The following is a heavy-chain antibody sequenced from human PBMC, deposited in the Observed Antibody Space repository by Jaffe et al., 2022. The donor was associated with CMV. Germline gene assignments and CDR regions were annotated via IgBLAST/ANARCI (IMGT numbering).Heavy chain of an antibody. V-gene: IGHV3-30*18. CDR2: ISYDGSNK. CDR3: AKGRLPAVAGTRYFDY. J-gene: IGHJ4*02. CDR1: GFTFSSYG. Sequence: QVQLVESGGGVVQPGRSLRLSCAASGFTFSSYGMHWVRQAPGKGLEWVAVISYDGSNKYYADSVKGRFTISRDNSKNTLYLQMNSLRAEDTAVYYCAKGRLPAVAGTRYFDYWGQGTLVTVSS. D-gene: IGHD6-19*01.